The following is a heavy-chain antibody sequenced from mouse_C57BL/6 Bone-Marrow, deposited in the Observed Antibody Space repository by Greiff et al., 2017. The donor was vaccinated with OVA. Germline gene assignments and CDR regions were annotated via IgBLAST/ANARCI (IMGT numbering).Heavy chain of an antibody. CDR1: GYAFSSSW. Sequence: QVQLQQSGPELVKPGASVKISCKASGYAFSSSWMNWVKQRPGKGLEWIGRLYPGDGDTNYNGKFKGKATLTADNSSSTAYMQLSSLTSEDSAVYFCARGFKGVCYFDYWGQGTTLTVSS. V-gene: IGHV1-82*01. CDR2: LYPGDGDT. CDR3: ARGFKGVCYFDY. J-gene: IGHJ2*01.